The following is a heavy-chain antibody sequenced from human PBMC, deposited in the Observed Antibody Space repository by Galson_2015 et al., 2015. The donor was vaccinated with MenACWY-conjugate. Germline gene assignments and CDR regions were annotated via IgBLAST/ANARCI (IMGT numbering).Heavy chain of an antibody. CDR2: INPSDGTT. V-gene: IGHV1-46*01. CDR3: ARERGPSSGWSFDY. Sequence: SVKVSCKASGYTFTSYYMHWARQAPGQGLEYMGIINPSDGTTRFPQKFQGRVTMTRDTFTSTVYMELTSLRSEDTAIYYCARERGPSSGWSFDYWGQGTLVTVSS. CDR1: GYTFTSYY. D-gene: IGHD6-19*01. J-gene: IGHJ4*02.